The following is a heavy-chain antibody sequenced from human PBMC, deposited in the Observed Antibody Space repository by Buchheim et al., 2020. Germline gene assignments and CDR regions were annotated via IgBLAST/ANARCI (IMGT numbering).Heavy chain of an antibody. V-gene: IGHV4-34*01. CDR1: GGSFSGYY. CDR3: ARVRLWFGELLYRYYYYGMDV. Sequence: QVPLQQWGAGLLKPSETLSLTCAVYGGSFSGYYWSWIRQPPGKGLEWIGEINHSGSTNYNPSLKSRVTISVDTSKNPFSLKLSSVTAADTAVYYCARVRLWFGELLYRYYYYGMDVWGQGTT. D-gene: IGHD3-10*01. J-gene: IGHJ6*02. CDR2: INHSGST.